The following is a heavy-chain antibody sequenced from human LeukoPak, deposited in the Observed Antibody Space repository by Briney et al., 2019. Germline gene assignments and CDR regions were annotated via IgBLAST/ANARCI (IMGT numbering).Heavy chain of an antibody. D-gene: IGHD6-19*01. J-gene: IGHJ4*02. CDR2: IRGSGGST. CDR3: AKFRVIAVADSDFDY. V-gene: IGHV3-23*01. CDR1: GFTFSSYA. Sequence: GGSLRLSCAASGFTFSSYAMSWVRQAPGKGLEWVSAIRGSGGSTYYADSVKGRFTISRDNSKNTLYLQMNSLRAEDTAVYYCAKFRVIAVADSDFDYWGQGTLVTVSS.